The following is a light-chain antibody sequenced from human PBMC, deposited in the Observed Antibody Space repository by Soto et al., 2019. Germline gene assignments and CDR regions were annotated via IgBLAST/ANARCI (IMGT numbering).Light chain of an antibody. CDR3: QQYGPSPPYT. CDR2: EAS. CDR1: QSVSSY. Sequence: EIVLTQSPATLSLSPGDRVTLSCRASQSVSSYLTWYQQKPGQAPRLLIYEASKRATGIPARFSGSGSGTEFTLTISSLETEDFAVYYCQQYGPSPPYTFGQGTHLEI. J-gene: IGKJ2*01. V-gene: IGKV3-11*01.